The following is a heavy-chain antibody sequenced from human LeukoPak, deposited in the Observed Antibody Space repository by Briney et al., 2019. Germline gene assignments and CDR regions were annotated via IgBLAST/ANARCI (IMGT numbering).Heavy chain of an antibody. J-gene: IGHJ4*02. CDR1: GFNFNTYT. CDR3: AKAPVTTCRGAFCYPFDY. V-gene: IGHV3-23*01. Sequence: GGSLRLSCDASGFNFNTYTMYWVRQAPGKGLEWVSAISDTGNTYHADSVKGRFTISRDSSKNTLFLQMNRLRPEDAAVYYCAKAPVTTCRGAFCYPFDYWGLGTLVTVSS. CDR2: ISDTGNT. D-gene: IGHD2-15*01.